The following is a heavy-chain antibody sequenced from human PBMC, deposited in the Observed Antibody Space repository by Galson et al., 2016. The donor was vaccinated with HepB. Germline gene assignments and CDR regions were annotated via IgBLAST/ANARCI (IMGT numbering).Heavy chain of an antibody. Sequence: SVKVSCKASGYTFTSSGVSWVRQAPGQGLEWMGWISAYNGNTNYAQIFQGRVSMTTDTSTSTAYMELRRLRSDETAVYYCVRDCGPTGNWGLSRTPALWNGYGGQGTLVSVSS. CDR3: VRDCGPTGNWGLSRTPALWNGY. J-gene: IGHJ4*02. CDR2: ISAYNGNT. V-gene: IGHV1-18*04. D-gene: IGHD7-27*01. CDR1: GYTFTSSG.